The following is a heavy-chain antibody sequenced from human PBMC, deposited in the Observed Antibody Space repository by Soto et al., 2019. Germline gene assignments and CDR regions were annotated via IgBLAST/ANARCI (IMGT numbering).Heavy chain of an antibody. Sequence: PGGSLRLSCAASGFTFSSYGMHWVRQAPGKGLEWVAVISYDGSNKYYADSVKGRFTISRDNSKNTLYLQMNSLRAEDTAVYYCAKDPENFWSGYYTAHWFDPWGQGTLDTVSS. CDR3: AKDPENFWSGYYTAHWFDP. CDR1: GFTFSSYG. D-gene: IGHD3-3*01. V-gene: IGHV3-30*18. J-gene: IGHJ5*02. CDR2: ISYDGSNK.